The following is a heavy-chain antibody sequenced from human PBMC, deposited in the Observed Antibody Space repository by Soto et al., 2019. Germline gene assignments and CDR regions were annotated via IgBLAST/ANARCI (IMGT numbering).Heavy chain of an antibody. CDR1: GFTFSNYP. Sequence: GGSLRLSCAASGFTFSNYPMNWVRQAPGKGLEWVGVISYDGKRKHYADSVKGRCTISRDNPRNTLYLQMKSLRVEDTAVYYCAREVSLGVAAARSFDSWGQGAQVTVSS. CDR2: ISYDGKRK. D-gene: IGHD6-25*01. J-gene: IGHJ4*02. V-gene: IGHV3-30*04. CDR3: AREVSLGVAAARSFDS.